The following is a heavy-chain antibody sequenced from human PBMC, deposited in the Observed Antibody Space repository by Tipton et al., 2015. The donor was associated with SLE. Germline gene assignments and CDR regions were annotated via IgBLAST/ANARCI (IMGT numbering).Heavy chain of an antibody. V-gene: IGHV4-34*01. J-gene: IGHJ4*02. Sequence: LSLTCAVYGGSFSGYYWSWTRQPPGKGLEWIGEVNHGGSTNYNPSLKSRVTISIDTSKYQFSLKLSSVTAADTAIYYCARATSFSLDYWGQGTLVTVSS. D-gene: IGHD3-3*02. CDR3: ARATSFSLDY. CDR1: GGSFSGYY. CDR2: VNHGGST.